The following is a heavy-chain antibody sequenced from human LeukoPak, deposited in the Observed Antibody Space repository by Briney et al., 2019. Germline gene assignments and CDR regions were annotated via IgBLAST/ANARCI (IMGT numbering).Heavy chain of an antibody. J-gene: IGHJ5*02. V-gene: IGHV3-9*01. CDR1: GFTFDDYA. Sequence: GGSLRLSCAASGFTFDDYAMHWVRQAPGKGLEWVSGISWNSGSIGYADSVKGRFTISRDNAKNSLYLQMNSLRAEDTALYYCAKDKGGMITFGGVIPSWGQGTLVTVSS. D-gene: IGHD3-16*02. CDR3: AKDKGGMITFGGVIPS. CDR2: ISWNSGSI.